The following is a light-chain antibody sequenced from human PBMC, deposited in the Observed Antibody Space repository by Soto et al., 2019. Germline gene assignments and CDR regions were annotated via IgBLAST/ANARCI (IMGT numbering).Light chain of an antibody. Sequence: QSALTQPASVSGSPGQSITIPCTGTSSDVGGYDYVSWYQQHPGKAPKLMIYDVFHRPSGVSNRFSGSKSGNTASPTISGLQAEDEADYYCCSYTTSTIYVFGTGTKVTVL. J-gene: IGLJ1*01. CDR3: CSYTTSTIYV. CDR1: SSDVGGYDY. V-gene: IGLV2-14*03. CDR2: DVF.